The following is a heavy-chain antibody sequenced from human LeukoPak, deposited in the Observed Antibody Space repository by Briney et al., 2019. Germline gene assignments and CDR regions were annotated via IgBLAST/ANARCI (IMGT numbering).Heavy chain of an antibody. CDR1: GFIFSKAW. D-gene: IGHD4-23*01. CDR3: TTDRPDYGGNSLDY. J-gene: IGHJ4*02. V-gene: IGHV3-15*01. CDR2: IKSKTDGGTT. Sequence: GGSLRLSFPASGFIFSKAWLSWVRQAPGKGLEGVGRIKSKTDGGTTDYAAPVKGRFTISRDDSKNTVYLQMNSLKTEDTAVYYCTTDRPDYGGNSLDYWGQGTLVTVSS.